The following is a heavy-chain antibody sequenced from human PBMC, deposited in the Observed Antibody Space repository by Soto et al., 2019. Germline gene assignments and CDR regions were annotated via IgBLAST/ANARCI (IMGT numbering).Heavy chain of an antibody. Sequence: GGSLRLSCVASGFIFTKNWMSWVRQAPGKGLEWVSSISRSRSYIYYADSVKGRFTISRDNAKNSLYLQMNSLRAEDTAVYYCARDAYYYGMDVWGQGTTVTVSS. J-gene: IGHJ6*02. V-gene: IGHV3-21*01. CDR3: ARDAYYYGMDV. CDR1: GFIFTKNW. CDR2: ISRSRSYI.